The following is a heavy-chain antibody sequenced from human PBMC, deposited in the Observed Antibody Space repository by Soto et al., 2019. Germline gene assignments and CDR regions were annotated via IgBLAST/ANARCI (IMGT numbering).Heavy chain of an antibody. J-gene: IGHJ4*02. Sequence: GGSLRLSCAASGFTFSSYSMNWVRQAPGKGLEWVSSISSSSSYIYYADSVKGRFTISRDNAKNSLYLQMNSLRAEDTAVYYCGRDQYVFWSGYCPWGQETRVTASS. CDR3: GRDQYVFWSGYCP. CDR2: ISSSSSYI. CDR1: GFTFSSYS. D-gene: IGHD3-3*01. V-gene: IGHV3-21*01.